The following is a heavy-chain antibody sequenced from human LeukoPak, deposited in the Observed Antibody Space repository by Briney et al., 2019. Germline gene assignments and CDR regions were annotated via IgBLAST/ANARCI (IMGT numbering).Heavy chain of an antibody. D-gene: IGHD3-22*01. V-gene: IGHV3-21*01. Sequence: PGGSLRLSCAASGFTFSSYWMSWVRQAPGKGLEWVSSISSSSTYIYYADSVKGRFTISRDNAKNSLYLQMNSLRAEDTAMYYCAREPPRESDAYYYTTDAYHIWGQGTMVTVSS. J-gene: IGHJ3*02. CDR2: ISSSSTYI. CDR3: AREPPRESDAYYYTTDAYHI. CDR1: GFTFSSYW.